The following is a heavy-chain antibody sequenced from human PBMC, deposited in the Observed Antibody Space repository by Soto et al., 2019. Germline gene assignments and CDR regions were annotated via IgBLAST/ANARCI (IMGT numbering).Heavy chain of an antibody. D-gene: IGHD5-12*01. CDR2: IYYSGST. CDR1: GGSISSSSYY. Sequence: SETLSLTCTVSGGSISSSSYYWGWIRQPPGKGLEWIGSIYYSGSTYYNPSLKSRVTISVDTSKNQFSLKLSSVTAADTAVYYCARASTSPDTYYFDYWGQGTLVTVSS. CDR3: ARASTSPDTYYFDY. J-gene: IGHJ4*02. V-gene: IGHV4-39*01.